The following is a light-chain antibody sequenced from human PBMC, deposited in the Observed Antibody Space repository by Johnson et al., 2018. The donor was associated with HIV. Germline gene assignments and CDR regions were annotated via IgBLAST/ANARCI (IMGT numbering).Light chain of an antibody. CDR2: ENN. J-gene: IGLJ1*01. CDR1: SSNIGNNY. Sequence: HSVLTQPPSVSAAPGQKVTISCSGSSSNIGNNYVSWYQQLPGTAPKLLIYENNKRPSGIPDRFSGSKSGTSATLGITGLQTGDEADYYCGAWDSSLSAGIYVFGTGTEVTVL. CDR3: GAWDSSLSAGIYV. V-gene: IGLV1-51*02.